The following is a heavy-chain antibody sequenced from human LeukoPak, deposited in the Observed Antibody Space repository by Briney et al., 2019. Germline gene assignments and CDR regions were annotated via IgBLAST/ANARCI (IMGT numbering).Heavy chain of an antibody. CDR1: GGSISSYY. J-gene: IGHJ3*02. CDR2: IYYSGST. CDR3: ARVGGYYTGATFDI. Sequence: SETLSLTCTVSGGSISSYYWSWIRQPPGKGLEWIGYIYYSGSTNYNPSLKSRVTISVDTSKNQFSLKLSSVTAADTAMYYCARVGGYYTGATFDIWGQGTMVTVS. D-gene: IGHD3-3*01. V-gene: IGHV4-59*01.